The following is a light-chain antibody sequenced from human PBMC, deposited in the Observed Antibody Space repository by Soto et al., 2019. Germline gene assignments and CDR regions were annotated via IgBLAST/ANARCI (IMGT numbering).Light chain of an antibody. CDR2: GAS. CDR1: QSVSSSY. CDR3: QQYGSSPRT. J-gene: IGKJ4*01. V-gene: IGKV3-20*01. Sequence: EIVLTQSPGTLSLSPGERATLSCRASQSVSSSYLAWYQQKPGQAPRLLNYGASSRATGIPDRFSGSGSETDFTLTNSRLEPEDFAVYYWQQYGSSPRTFGGGTRWIS.